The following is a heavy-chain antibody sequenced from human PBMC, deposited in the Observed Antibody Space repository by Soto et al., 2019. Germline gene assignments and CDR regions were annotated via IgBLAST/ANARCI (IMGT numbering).Heavy chain of an antibody. D-gene: IGHD6-13*01. J-gene: IGHJ2*01. CDR3: ARIHSSSWYSTYFDL. Sequence: EVQLLESGGGLVQPGGSLRLSCGVSGFTFSSYAMSWVRQAPGKGLEWVSGISSSSSYIYYADSVKGRFTISRDNAKNSLYLQMNSLRAEDTAVYYCARIHSSSWYSTYFDLWGRGTLVTVSS. CDR1: GFTFSSYA. CDR2: ISSSSSYI. V-gene: IGHV3-21*01.